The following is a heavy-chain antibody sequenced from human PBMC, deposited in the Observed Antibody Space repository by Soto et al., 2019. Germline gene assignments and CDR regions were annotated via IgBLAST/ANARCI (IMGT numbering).Heavy chain of an antibody. J-gene: IGHJ1*01. Sequence: QVQLVQSGAEVKKPGASVKVSCKASGYTFTGYYMHWVRQAPGQGLEWMGWINPNSGGTNYAQKFQGWVTRTRDTSSSTAYMELSRLRSDDTAVYHCARGSWVVHRSSCPGQHWGQGTLVTVSS. D-gene: IGHD6-13*01. CDR2: INPNSGGT. V-gene: IGHV1-2*04. CDR3: ARGSWVVHRSSCPGQH. CDR1: GYTFTGYY.